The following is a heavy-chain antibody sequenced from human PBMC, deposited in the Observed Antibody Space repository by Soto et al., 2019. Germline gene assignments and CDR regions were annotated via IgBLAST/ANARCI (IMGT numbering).Heavy chain of an antibody. V-gene: IGHV5-10-1*01. Sequence: LKISCKGSGYSFAGYWITWVRQKPGKGLEWMGRIDPSDSQTYYSPSFRGHVAISVTKSITTVFLQWSSLRASDTAMYYCARQIYDSDTGPNFQYYFDSWGQGTPVTVSS. CDR1: GYSFAGYW. CDR2: IDPSDSQT. CDR3: ARQIYDSDTGPNFQYYFDS. D-gene: IGHD3-22*01. J-gene: IGHJ4*02.